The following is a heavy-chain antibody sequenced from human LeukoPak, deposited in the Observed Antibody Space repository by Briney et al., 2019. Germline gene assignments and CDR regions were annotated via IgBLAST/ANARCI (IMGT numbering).Heavy chain of an antibody. V-gene: IGHV3-23*01. D-gene: IGHD3-22*01. Sequence: GGSLRLSCAASGFTFSSYAMSWVRQAPGKGLEWVSAISGSGGSTYYADSVKGRFTISRDNSKNTLYLQMNSPRAEDTAVYYCAKFGYYDSSGHDAFDIWGQGTMVTVSS. CDR2: ISGSGGST. J-gene: IGHJ3*02. CDR3: AKFGYYDSSGHDAFDI. CDR1: GFTFSSYA.